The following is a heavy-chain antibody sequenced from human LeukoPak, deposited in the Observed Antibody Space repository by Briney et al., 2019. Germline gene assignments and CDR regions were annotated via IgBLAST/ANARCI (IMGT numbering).Heavy chain of an antibody. J-gene: IGHJ6*03. V-gene: IGHV4-61*02. CDR1: GDSISSGDYY. D-gene: IGHD2-15*01. CDR2: ISSSGST. CDR3: ARVASYYCSGGSCYHYYYYYMDV. Sequence: SQTLSLTCTVSGDSISSGDYYWSWIRQPAGKGLEWIGRISSSGSTNYNPSLKSRVTISVDTSKNQFSLKLSSVTAADTAVYYCARVASYYCSGGSCYHYYYYYMDVWGKGTTVTVSS.